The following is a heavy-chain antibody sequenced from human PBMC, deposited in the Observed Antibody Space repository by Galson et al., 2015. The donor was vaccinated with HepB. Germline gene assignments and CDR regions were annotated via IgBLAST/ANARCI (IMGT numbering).Heavy chain of an antibody. V-gene: IGHV1-18*01. D-gene: IGHD2-2*01. CDR3: ARGQRRYCSSTSCYPTNWFDP. Sequence: SVKVSCKASGYTFTSYGISWVRQAPGQGLEWMGWISAYNGNTNYAQKLQGRVTMTTDTSTSTAYMELRSLRSDDTAVYYCARGQRRYCSSTSCYPTNWFDPWGQGTLVTVSS. J-gene: IGHJ5*02. CDR1: GYTFTSYG. CDR2: ISAYNGNT.